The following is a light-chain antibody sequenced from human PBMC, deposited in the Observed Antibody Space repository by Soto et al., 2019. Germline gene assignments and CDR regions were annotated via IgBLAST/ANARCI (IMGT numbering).Light chain of an antibody. CDR3: AACDDSLSGWV. J-gene: IGLJ3*02. V-gene: IGLV1-47*02. CDR1: SSNIGDNY. Sequence: QSVLTQPPSASGTPGQRVTISCSGSSSNIGDNYVFWYQQFPGAAPKPLIFNNNQRPSGVPDRFSGAKSGTSASLSISGLRSEDEADYHCAACDDSLSGWVFGGGTKLTVL. CDR2: NNN.